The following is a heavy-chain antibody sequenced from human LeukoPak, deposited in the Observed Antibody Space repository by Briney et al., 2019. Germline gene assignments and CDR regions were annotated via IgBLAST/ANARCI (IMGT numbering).Heavy chain of an antibody. J-gene: IGHJ4*02. V-gene: IGHV3-74*01. D-gene: IGHD1-26*01. Sequence: PGGSLRLSCAASGFTFSTSWMHWISQVPGKGLVWVSRINDDGSRTNYADSVKGRFTISRDNAKNTLYLQMNSLRAEDTAVYYCARALGSPLDYWGQGTLVTVSS. CDR2: INDDGSRT. CDR3: ARALGSPLDY. CDR1: GFTFSTSW.